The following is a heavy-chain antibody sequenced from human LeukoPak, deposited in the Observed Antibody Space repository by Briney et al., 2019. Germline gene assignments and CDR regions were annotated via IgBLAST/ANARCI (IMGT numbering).Heavy chain of an antibody. CDR1: GYSIRSGFY. Sequence: SETLSLSCAVSGYSIRSGFYWGWIRQPPGKGLEWIAIMFHSGSRYYNPSLRSRAVISLDTSKNQFFLKLTSVTAADTAVYYCAREANRPSFQYWGLGALVTVSS. CDR3: AREANRPSFQY. J-gene: IGHJ4*02. V-gene: IGHV4-38-2*02. CDR2: MFHSGSR.